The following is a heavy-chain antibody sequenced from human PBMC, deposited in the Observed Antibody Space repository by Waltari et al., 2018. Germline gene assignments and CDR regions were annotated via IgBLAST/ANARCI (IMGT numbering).Heavy chain of an antibody. V-gene: IGHV3-23*01. CDR3: ATTSGDYYYDSSGYFDY. J-gene: IGHJ4*02. CDR1: GFTFSSYA. D-gene: IGHD3-22*01. CDR2: ISGSGGST. Sequence: EVQLLESGGGLVQPGGSLRLSCAASGFTFSSYAMSWVRQAPGLGWVSAISGSGGSTYYADSVKGRFTISRDNSKNTLYLQMNSLRAEDTAVYYCATTSGDYYYDSSGYFDYWGQGTLVTVSS.